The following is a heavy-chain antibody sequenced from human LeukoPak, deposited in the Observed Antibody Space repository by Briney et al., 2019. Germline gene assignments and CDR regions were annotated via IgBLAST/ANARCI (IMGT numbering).Heavy chain of an antibody. V-gene: IGHV3-21*01. CDR2: ISSSSSYI. CDR3: ARDPDILTGYYQKALDY. J-gene: IGHJ4*02. CDR1: GFTFSSYS. D-gene: IGHD3-9*01. Sequence: GGSLRPSCAASGFTFSSYSMNWVRQAPGKGLEWVSSISSSSSYIYYADSVKGRFTISRDNAKNSLYLQMNSLRAEDTAVYYCARDPDILTGYYQKALDYWGQGTLVTVSS.